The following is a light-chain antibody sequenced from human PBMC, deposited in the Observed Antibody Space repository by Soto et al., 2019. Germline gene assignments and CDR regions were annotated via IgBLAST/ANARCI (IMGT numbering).Light chain of an antibody. CDR1: SSDVGGYNY. J-gene: IGLJ2*01. Sequence: QSALTQPPSASGSPGQSVTISCTGTSSDVGGYNYVSWYQQHPGKAPKLMIYEVSKRPSGVPDRFSGSKSGNTASLTVPGLQTEDEAEYYCSSYAGSNRMVFGGGTKLTVL. CDR3: SSYAGSNRMV. V-gene: IGLV2-8*01. CDR2: EVS.